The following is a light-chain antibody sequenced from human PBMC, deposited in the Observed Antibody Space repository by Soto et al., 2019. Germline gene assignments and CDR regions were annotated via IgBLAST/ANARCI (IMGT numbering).Light chain of an antibody. CDR1: QSVSSN. CDR3: QQYKNWPRT. V-gene: IGKV3-15*01. Sequence: ETVMTQSAATLSVSPGEGATLSCRASQSVSSNLAWYQQKPGQAPRLLIYGASTRVTGIPARFSGSGSGTEFTLTISSLQSEDFAVYYCQQYKNWPRTFGQGTKVEIK. CDR2: GAS. J-gene: IGKJ1*01.